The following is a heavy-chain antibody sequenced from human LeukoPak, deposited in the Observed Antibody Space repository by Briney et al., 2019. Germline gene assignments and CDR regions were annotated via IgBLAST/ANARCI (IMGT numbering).Heavy chain of an antibody. Sequence: GASVKVSCKASGDTFTTYAIIWVRQAPEQGLEWMGGIIPMFGTPNYAQRLQGRVTITADKSTSTAYRELSSLRAEDTAVYYFARGDDYHTYNDYWGQGTLVTVSS. CDR3: ARGDDYHTYNDY. CDR2: IIPMFGTP. V-gene: IGHV1-69*06. CDR1: GDTFTTYA. D-gene: IGHD5-24*01. J-gene: IGHJ4*02.